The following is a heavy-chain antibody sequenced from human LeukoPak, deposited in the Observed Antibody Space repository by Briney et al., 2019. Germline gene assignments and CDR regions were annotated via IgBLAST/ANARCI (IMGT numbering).Heavy chain of an antibody. D-gene: IGHD2-21*02. CDR1: GFTVSSNY. CDR3: VREDTPATANY. V-gene: IGHV3-53*01. CDR2: IYSGGST. Sequence: PGGSLRLSCAASGFTVSSNYMSWVRQAPGKGLEWVSVIYSGGSTYYADSVKGRFTISRDNSKDTLFLQMHSLRPGDTAVYYCVREDTPATANYWGQGTLVTISS. J-gene: IGHJ4*02.